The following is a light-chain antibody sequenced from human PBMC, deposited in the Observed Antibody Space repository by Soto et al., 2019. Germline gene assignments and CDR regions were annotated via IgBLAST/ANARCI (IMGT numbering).Light chain of an antibody. CDR1: QSVNSY. V-gene: IGKV3-11*01. CDR3: QQRDNWPEYT. J-gene: IGKJ2*01. CDR2: DAS. Sequence: IVLTQSPATLSLSPGERATLSCRASQSVNSYLAWYQQKPGQAPRLLIYDASSRATGIPARFSGSGSGTDFTLTISNLEPEDFAVYYCQQRDNWPEYTFGQGTMLEI.